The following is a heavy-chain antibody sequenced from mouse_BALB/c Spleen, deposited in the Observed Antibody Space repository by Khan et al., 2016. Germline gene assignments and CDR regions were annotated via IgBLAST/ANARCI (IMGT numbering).Heavy chain of an antibody. D-gene: IGHD2-1*01. CDR3: AREGLNYDYAMDY. V-gene: IGHV1S137*01. CDR2: ISSYYGDS. Sequence: QVQLQQSGAELVRPGVSVKISCKGSGYTFTDYAMHWVKQSHAKSLEWIGVISSYYGDSSYNQKFEGKATMTVDKSSSTAYMELARLTSGDSAIYYCAREGLNYDYAMDYWGQGTSVTVSS. CDR1: GYTFTDYA. J-gene: IGHJ4*01.